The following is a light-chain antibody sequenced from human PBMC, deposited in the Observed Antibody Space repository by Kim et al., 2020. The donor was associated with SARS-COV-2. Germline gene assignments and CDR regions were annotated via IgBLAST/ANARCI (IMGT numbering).Light chain of an antibody. CDR3: QKYNSDPQT. J-gene: IGKJ1*01. CDR1: QGISNY. Sequence: ASVGDRVTSTCRSSQGISNYLAWYQQKPGKVPKVLIYAASALQSGVPSRFSGSGSGTAFTLTISSLQPEDVATYYCQKYNSDPQTFGQGTKVDIK. CDR2: AAS. V-gene: IGKV1-27*01.